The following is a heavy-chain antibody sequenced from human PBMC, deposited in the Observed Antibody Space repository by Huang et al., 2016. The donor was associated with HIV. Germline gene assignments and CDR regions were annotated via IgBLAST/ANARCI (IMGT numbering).Heavy chain of an antibody. CDR3: ARGRGTSWSFFDT. J-gene: IGHJ5*02. CDR1: GDSLSGFF. CDR2: ITQSGRN. D-gene: IGHD2-2*01. V-gene: IGHV4-34*01. Sequence: QVRLDQWGAGLLKPSETLTLTCAVYGDSLSGFFWSWIRQSPGRGLEWIGAITQSGRNNYNPSLKSRVTIAIDTSKKQFALKLKSVTADDTSTYYCARGRGTSWSFFDTWGQGSFVTVSS.